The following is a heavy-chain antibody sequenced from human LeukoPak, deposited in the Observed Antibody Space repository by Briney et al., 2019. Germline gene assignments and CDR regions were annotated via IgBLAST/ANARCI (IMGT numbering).Heavy chain of an antibody. V-gene: IGHV1-69*13. CDR1: GSTFSSNA. CDR2: IIPIFGTA. J-gene: IGHJ6*02. CDR3: ARLSGSSPDYYYYYGMDV. D-gene: IGHD6-13*01. Sequence: ASVKVSCNASGSTFSSNAISWVRQAPGQGLEWMGGIIPIFGTANYAQKFQGRVTITADESTSTAYMELSSLRSEDTAVYYCARLSGSSPDYYYYYGMDVWGQGTTVTVSS.